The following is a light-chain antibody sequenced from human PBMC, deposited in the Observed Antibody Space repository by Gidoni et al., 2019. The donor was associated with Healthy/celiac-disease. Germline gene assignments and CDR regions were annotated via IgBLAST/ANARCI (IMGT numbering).Light chain of an antibody. CDR1: SLRSYY. Sequence: SSALTQDPAVSVALGQNVRITCQGDSLRSYYASWYQQKPEQAPVLVIYGKNNRPSGIPNRFSGSSSGNTASLTITGAHAEDEADYYCNSRDSSGNHWVFGGGTKLTVL. CDR2: GKN. J-gene: IGLJ3*02. CDR3: NSRDSSGNHWV. V-gene: IGLV3-19*01.